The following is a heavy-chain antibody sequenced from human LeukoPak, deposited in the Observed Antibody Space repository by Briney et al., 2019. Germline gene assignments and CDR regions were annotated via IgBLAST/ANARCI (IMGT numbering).Heavy chain of an antibody. CDR2: IMLILGIV. CDR1: GGIFSSYA. Sequence: SVKVSCKASGGIFSSYAMSWVRQAPGQGLEWMGRIMLILGIVSYAQKFQGRVTITADKSTSTAYMELSSLTSEDTAMYYCARDYYDSSAYPWDAFDVWGQGTMVTVSS. CDR3: ARDYYDSSAYPWDAFDV. J-gene: IGHJ3*01. D-gene: IGHD3-22*01. V-gene: IGHV1-69*04.